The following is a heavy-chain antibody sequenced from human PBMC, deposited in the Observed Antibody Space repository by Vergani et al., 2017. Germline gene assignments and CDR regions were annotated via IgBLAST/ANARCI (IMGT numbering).Heavy chain of an antibody. CDR2: INPNSGGT. CDR1: GYTFTGYY. D-gene: IGHD3-9*01. CDR3: ARETDRVRYFDWLPDK. V-gene: IGHV1-2*02. J-gene: IGHJ4*02. Sequence: QVQLVQSGAEVKKPGASVKVSCKASGYTFTGYYMHWVRQAPGQGLEWVGWINPNSGGTNYAQKFQGRVIMTRGTSISTAYMELSRLRSDDTAVYYCARETDRVRYFDWLPDKWGQGPLVSVSS.